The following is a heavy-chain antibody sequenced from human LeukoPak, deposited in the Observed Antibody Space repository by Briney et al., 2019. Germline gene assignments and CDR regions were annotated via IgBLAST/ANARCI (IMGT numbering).Heavy chain of an antibody. Sequence: SETLSLTCTVSGGSISSSSYYWGWIRQPPGKGLEWIGSIYYSGSTYYNPPLKSRVTISVDTSKNQFSLKLSSVTAADTAVYYCAGRTIFGVGRTGYAYYWGQGTLVTVSS. V-gene: IGHV4-39*01. D-gene: IGHD3-3*01. J-gene: IGHJ4*02. CDR2: IYYSGST. CDR1: GGSISSSSYY. CDR3: AGRTIFGVGRTGYAYY.